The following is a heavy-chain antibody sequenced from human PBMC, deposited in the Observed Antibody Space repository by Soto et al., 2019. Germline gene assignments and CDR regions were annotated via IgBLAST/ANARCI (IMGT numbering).Heavy chain of an antibody. CDR1: GFTLSGHW. D-gene: IGHD2-2*01. V-gene: IGHV3-74*03. CDR3: AREAGYCSRTSCYRRAFDT. CDR2: INTDGGSS. Sequence: VQLVESGGDLVQPGGSLRLSCAASGFTLSGHWMHWVRQVPGKGLEWVSRINTDGGSSAYADSVKGRFTISRDNAKNTLYLQTNGLRAEDTAVYYCAREAGYCSRTSCYRRAFDTWGQGTTVTVSS. J-gene: IGHJ3*02.